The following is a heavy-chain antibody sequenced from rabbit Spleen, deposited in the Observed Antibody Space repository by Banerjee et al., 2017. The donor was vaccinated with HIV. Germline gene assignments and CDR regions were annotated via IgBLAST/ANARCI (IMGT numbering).Heavy chain of an antibody. D-gene: IGHD8-1*01. CDR2: IDTGSRDFT. CDR3: ARLYDGIGYAVDL. Sequence: QEQLKETGGGLVQPGGSLTLSCKASGFDFSGDYMTWVRQAPGKGLEWIACIDTGSRDFTYYASWAKGRFTISRTSSTTVTLQMTSLTAADTATHFCARLYDGIGYAVDLWGPGTLVTVS. CDR1: GFDFSGDYM. J-gene: IGHJ6*01. V-gene: IGHV1S45*01.